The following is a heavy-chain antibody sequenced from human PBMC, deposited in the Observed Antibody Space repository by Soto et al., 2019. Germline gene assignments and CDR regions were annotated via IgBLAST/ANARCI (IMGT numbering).Heavy chain of an antibody. D-gene: IGHD6-19*01. J-gene: IGHJ4*02. CDR1: GFTFSGSA. V-gene: IGHV3-23*01. CDR3: AKRGSGCSFDY. Sequence: EVQLLESGGGLVQPGGPLRLSCAASGFTFSGSAMSWVRQAPGKGLEWVSAISSTGGRTDYADSVKGRVTISRDSSKSGLYLLMNSLRADDTAVYYCAKRGSGCSFDYWGQGTLVTVSS. CDR2: ISSTGGRT.